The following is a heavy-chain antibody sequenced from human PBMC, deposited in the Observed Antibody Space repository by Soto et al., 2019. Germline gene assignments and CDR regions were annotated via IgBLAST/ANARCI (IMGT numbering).Heavy chain of an antibody. Sequence: PGVSLRLSCAASGFTFRSYAMSWVRQAPGKGLDWVSTISDAGTTTYYADSVEGRFSISRDNSKNTLFLQMNSLRVEDTAVYYCANNPAPHYYYYYDLDVWGQGTTVTVSS. J-gene: IGHJ6*02. D-gene: IGHD2-15*01. CDR2: ISDAGTTT. CDR3: ANNPAPHYYYYYDLDV. V-gene: IGHV3-23*01. CDR1: GFTFRSYA.